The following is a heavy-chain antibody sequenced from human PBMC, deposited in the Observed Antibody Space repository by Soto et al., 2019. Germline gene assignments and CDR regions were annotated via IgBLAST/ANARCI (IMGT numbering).Heavy chain of an antibody. CDR2: ISSSGSTI. D-gene: IGHD6-13*01. Sequence: QVQLVESGGGLVKPGGSLRLSCAASGFTFSDYYMSWLRQAPGKGLEWVSYISSSGSTIYYADSVKGRFTISRDNAKNSRCLQMNSLRAEDTAVYYCARGKIAAGLPLRYYGMDVWGQGTTVTVSS. V-gene: IGHV3-11*01. J-gene: IGHJ6*02. CDR1: GFTFSDYY. CDR3: ARGKIAAGLPLRYYGMDV.